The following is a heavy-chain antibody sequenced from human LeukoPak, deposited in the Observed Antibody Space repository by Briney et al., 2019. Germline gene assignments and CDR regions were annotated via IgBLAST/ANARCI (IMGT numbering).Heavy chain of an antibody. CDR2: IYYSGST. J-gene: IGHJ4*02. CDR1: GGSISSGDYY. CDR3: ALLPEYSSSSDY. V-gene: IGHV4-30-4*08. D-gene: IGHD6-6*01. Sequence: PSQTLSLTCTVSGGSISSGDYYWSWIRQPPGKGLEWIGYIYYSGSTYYNPSLKSRVTISADTSKNQFSLKLSSVTAADTAVYYCALLPEYSSSSDYWGQGTLVTVSS.